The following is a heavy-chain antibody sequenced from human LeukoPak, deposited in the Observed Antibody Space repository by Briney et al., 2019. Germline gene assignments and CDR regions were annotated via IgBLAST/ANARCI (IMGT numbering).Heavy chain of an antibody. D-gene: IGHD3-3*01. Sequence: SETLSLTCTVSGGSISSSSYYWGWIRQPPGKGLEWIGSIYYSGSTYYNPSLKSRVTISVDTSKNQFSLKLSSVTAADTAVYYCARGVPSGTIFGVVTLDYWGQGTLVTVSS. CDR3: ARGVPSGTIFGVVTLDY. V-gene: IGHV4-39*07. CDR2: IYYSGST. CDR1: GGSISSSSYY. J-gene: IGHJ4*02.